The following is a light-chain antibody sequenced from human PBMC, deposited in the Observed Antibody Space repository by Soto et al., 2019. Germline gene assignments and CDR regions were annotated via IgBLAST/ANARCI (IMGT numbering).Light chain of an antibody. V-gene: IGLV2-14*01. CDR3: NSYTSKSTGV. J-gene: IGLJ1*01. Sequence: QSALTQPASVSGSPGQSITISCTGTSSDVGGYNYVSWCQQHPGKAPKLIIYEVSNRPSGVSNRFSGSKSGNTASLTISRLQAEDEADYYCNSYTSKSTGVFGTGTKLTVL. CDR1: SSDVGGYNY. CDR2: EVS.